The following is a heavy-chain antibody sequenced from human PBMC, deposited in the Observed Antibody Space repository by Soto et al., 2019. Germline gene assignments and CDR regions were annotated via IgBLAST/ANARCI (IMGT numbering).Heavy chain of an antibody. J-gene: IGHJ4*02. CDR1: YGSISVSNVF. D-gene: IGHD4-4*01. CDR2: IGYSGTA. Sequence: QLQLQESGPGLVKPWETLSLTCTVSYGSISVSNVFWGWVRQPPGKGLEWIGNIGYSGTAYLNPSLGTRVTFPVDTSKNQFSLTLYSVTAADTAVYYWARTTGRHLDFWGQGILVTVSS. CDR3: ARTTGRHLDF. V-gene: IGHV4-39*01.